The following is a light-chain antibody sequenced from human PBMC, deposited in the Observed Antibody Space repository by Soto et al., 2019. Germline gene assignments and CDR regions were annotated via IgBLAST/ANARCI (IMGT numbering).Light chain of an antibody. CDR1: QSVSSW. Sequence: DIQMTQSPSTLSASVGDRVTITCRASQSVSSWLDWYQQKPGKAPKLLIYKASSLQSGVPSRFSGSGSGTEFTLIISSLQPNDFVTYYCQQYTSYPYTFGQGTKLEIK. V-gene: IGKV1-5*03. CDR3: QQYTSYPYT. CDR2: KAS. J-gene: IGKJ2*01.